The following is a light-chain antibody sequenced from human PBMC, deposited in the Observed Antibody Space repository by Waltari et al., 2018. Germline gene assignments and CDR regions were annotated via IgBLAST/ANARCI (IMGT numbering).Light chain of an antibody. Sequence: DIQMTQSPSTLSASVGDTITITCRASQSISNYLAWYQQKPGKAPKLLIYKASSSGSGVPSRVSGSGSGTELTLTISSLQPDDFATYYCQQYNTYSSFGQGTKLEIK. J-gene: IGKJ2*03. V-gene: IGKV1-5*03. CDR1: QSISNY. CDR2: KAS. CDR3: QQYNTYSS.